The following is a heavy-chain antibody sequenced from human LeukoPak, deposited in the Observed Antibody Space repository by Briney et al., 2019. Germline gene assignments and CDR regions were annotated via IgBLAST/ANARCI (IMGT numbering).Heavy chain of an antibody. CDR3: ARHAYCSGGSCYSGWSDAFDI. CDR2: IYHSGST. Sequence: SETLSLTCTVSGGSISSYYRSCIRQPPGKGLEWIGYIYHSGSTNYNPSLKSRVTISVDTSKNQFSLKLSSVTAADTAVYYCARHAYCSGGSCYSGWSDAFDIWGQGTMVTVSS. CDR1: GGSISSYY. D-gene: IGHD2-15*01. V-gene: IGHV4-59*08. J-gene: IGHJ3*02.